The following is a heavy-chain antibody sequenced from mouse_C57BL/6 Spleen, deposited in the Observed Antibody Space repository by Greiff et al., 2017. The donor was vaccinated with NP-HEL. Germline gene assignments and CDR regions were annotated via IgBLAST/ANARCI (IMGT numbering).Heavy chain of an antibody. CDR1: GFNIKNTD. J-gene: IGHJ2*01. CDR2: IDPASGNT. CDR3: ARSYDDDDGAATFDY. Sequence: VQLQQSVAELVRPGASVKLSCTASGFNIKNTDMHWVKQRPEQGLEWIGRIDPASGNTKYAAKFKGRATITADTSSNTAYLQLSSLTSEDTAIYYCARSYDDDDGAATFDYWGQGTTLTVSS. V-gene: IGHV14-3*01. D-gene: IGHD2-4*01.